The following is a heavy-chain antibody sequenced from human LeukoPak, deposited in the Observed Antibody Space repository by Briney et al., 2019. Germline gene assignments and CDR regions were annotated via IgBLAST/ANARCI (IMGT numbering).Heavy chain of an antibody. CDR2: IYYSGST. D-gene: IGHD5-24*01. Sequence: SETLSLTCTVSGGSISSYYWSWIRQPPGKGLEWIGYIYYSGSTNYNPSLKSRVTISVDTSKNQFSLKLSSVTAADTAVYYCARDRVEMATIDWGQGTLVTVSS. CDR3: ARDRVEMATID. J-gene: IGHJ4*02. CDR1: GGSISSYY. V-gene: IGHV4-59*01.